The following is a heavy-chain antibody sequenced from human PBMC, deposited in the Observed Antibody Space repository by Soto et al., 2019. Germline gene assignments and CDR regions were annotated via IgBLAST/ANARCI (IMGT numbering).Heavy chain of an antibody. CDR1: GFTFSSYG. D-gene: IGHD6-13*01. V-gene: IGHV3-30*03. CDR2: ISYDGSNK. Sequence: GGSLRLSCAASGFTFSSYGMHWVRQAPGKGLEWVAVISYDGSNKYYADSVKGRFTISRDNSKNTLYLQMNSLRAEDTAVYYCARSSWYGMDVWGQGTTVTVSS. CDR3: ARSSWYGMDV. J-gene: IGHJ6*02.